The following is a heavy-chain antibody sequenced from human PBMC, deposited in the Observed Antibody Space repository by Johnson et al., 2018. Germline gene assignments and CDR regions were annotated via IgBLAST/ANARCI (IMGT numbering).Heavy chain of an antibody. D-gene: IGHD4-17*01. CDR3: ARQYYGDYARSMDV. J-gene: IGHJ6*03. CDR1: GFTFSSYA. Sequence: VQLVESGGGVVQPGRSLRLSCAASGFTFSSYAMHWVRQAPGKGLEWVAVISYDGSNKYYADSVKGRFTISRDNSKNTLYLQMNSLRAEDTAVYYFARQYYGDYARSMDVWGKGTTVTVSS. CDR2: ISYDGSNK. V-gene: IGHV3-30-3*01.